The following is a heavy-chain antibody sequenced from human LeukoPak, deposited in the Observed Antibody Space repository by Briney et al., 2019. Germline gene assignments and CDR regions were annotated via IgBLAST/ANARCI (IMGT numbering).Heavy chain of an antibody. Sequence: GGSLRLSCAASGFTFSSYAMHWVRQAPGKGLEWVAVISYDGSNKYYADSVKGRFTISRDNSKNTLYLQINSLGADDTAVYYCARDSNGPAFWGQGTLVTVSS. D-gene: IGHD6-19*01. J-gene: IGHJ4*02. V-gene: IGHV3-30*14. CDR1: GFTFSSYA. CDR3: ARDSNGPAF. CDR2: ISYDGSNK.